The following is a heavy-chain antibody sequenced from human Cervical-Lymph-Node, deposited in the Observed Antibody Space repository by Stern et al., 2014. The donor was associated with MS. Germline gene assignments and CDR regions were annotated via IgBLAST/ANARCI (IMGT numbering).Heavy chain of an antibody. D-gene: IGHD3-10*01. Sequence: EEQLVESGGGLVQPGGSLRLSCAASGFTFSSYWMSWVRQAPGKGLEWVDNIKQDGSEKYYVDSVKGRFTISRDNAKNSLYLQMNSLRAEDTAVYYCARDREERGYYFDYWGQGTLVTVSS. CDR3: ARDREERGYYFDY. CDR2: IKQDGSEK. V-gene: IGHV3-7*01. CDR1: GFTFSSYW. J-gene: IGHJ4*02.